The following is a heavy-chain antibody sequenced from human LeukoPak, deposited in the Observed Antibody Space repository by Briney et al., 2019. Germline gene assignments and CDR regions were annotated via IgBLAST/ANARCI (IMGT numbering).Heavy chain of an antibody. V-gene: IGHV3-30*04. CDR1: GFTFSSYA. CDR3: ARDRVDIVVVPAAKYYYYYGMDV. CDR2: ISYDGSNK. Sequence: PGGSLRLSCAASGFTFSSYAMHWVRQAPGKGLEWVAVISYDGSNKYYADSVKGRFTISRDNSKNTLYLQMNSLRAEDTAVYYCARDRVDIVVVPAAKYYYYYGMDVWGQGTMVTVSS. D-gene: IGHD2-2*01. J-gene: IGHJ6*02.